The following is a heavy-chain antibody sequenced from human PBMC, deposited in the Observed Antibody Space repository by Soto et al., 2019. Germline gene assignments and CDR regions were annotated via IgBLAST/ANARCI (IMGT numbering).Heavy chain of an antibody. CDR1: GGSISSYY. V-gene: IGHV4-59*01. CDR2: MYYSGST. Sequence: QVQLQESGPGLVKPSETLSLTCTVSGGSISSYYWSWIRQPPGKGLEWIVYMYYSGSTHSNPSLKSRVTISIDTSRNQFSLKLSSVTAADTAVYYCARGTFGVVKDWGQGTLVTVSS. CDR3: ARGTFGVVKD. J-gene: IGHJ4*02. D-gene: IGHD3-3*01.